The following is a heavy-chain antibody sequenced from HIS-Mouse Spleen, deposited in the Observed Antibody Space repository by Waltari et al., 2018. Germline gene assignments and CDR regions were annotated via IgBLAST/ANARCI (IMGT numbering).Heavy chain of an antibody. Sequence: QLQLQESGPGLVKPSETLSLTCTVSGVSIRSSSDYRGWIRQPPGKGLEWIGSIYYSGSTYYNPSLKSRVTISVDTSKNQFSLKLSSVTAADTAVYYCAREIPYSSSWYDWYFDLWGRGTLVTVSS. V-gene: IGHV4-39*07. J-gene: IGHJ2*01. CDR2: IYYSGST. D-gene: IGHD6-13*01. CDR1: GVSIRSSSDY. CDR3: AREIPYSSSWYDWYFDL.